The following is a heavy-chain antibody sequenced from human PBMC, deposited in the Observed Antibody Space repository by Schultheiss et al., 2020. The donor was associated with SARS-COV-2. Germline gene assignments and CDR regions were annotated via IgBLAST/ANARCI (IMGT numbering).Heavy chain of an antibody. CDR1: GGSISSYY. CDR3: ASFPGIAAAGSDAFDI. V-gene: IGHV4-4*08. D-gene: IGHD6-13*01. J-gene: IGHJ3*02. Sequence: SETLSLTCTVSGGSISSYYWSWIRQPPGKGLEWIGYVYVSGSTYYNPSLKSRVTISVDTSKKQFSLKLSSVTAADTAVYYCASFPGIAAAGSDAFDIWGQGTMVTVSS. CDR2: VYVSGST.